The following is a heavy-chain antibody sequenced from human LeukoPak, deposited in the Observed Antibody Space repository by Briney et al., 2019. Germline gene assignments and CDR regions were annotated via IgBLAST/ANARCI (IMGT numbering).Heavy chain of an antibody. V-gene: IGHV4-38-2*02. CDR1: GGSISSGYY. Sequence: SETLSLTCTVSGGSISSGYYWGWIRPPPGKGLEWIGSIYHSGSTYYNPSVKSRVTMSVDTSKNQFSLKLSSVTAADTAVYYCARIVVPAASWFDPWGQGTLITVSS. CDR3: ARIVVPAASWFDP. CDR2: IYHSGST. J-gene: IGHJ5*02. D-gene: IGHD2-2*01.